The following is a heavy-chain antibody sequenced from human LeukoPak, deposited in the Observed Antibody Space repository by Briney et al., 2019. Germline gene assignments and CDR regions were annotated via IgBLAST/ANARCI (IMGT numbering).Heavy chain of an antibody. V-gene: IGHV4-34*01. Sequence: SETLSLTCAVYGGSFSGYYWSWIRQPPGKGLEWIGEINHSGSTNYNPSLKSRVTISVDTSKNQFSLKMTSVTAADTARYFCATSMHGIPAAMPLEYWGHGTLVTVSS. CDR3: ATSMHGIPAAMPLEY. J-gene: IGHJ4*01. D-gene: IGHD2-2*01. CDR2: INHSGST. CDR1: GGSFSGYY.